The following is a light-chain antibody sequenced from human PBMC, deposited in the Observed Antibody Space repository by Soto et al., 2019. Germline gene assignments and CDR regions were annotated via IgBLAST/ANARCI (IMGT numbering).Light chain of an antibody. CDR2: EVS. CDR3: SSCTSSSTYV. CDR1: SSDVGGYNY. V-gene: IGLV2-14*01. J-gene: IGLJ1*01. Sequence: QSALTQPAPVSGSPGQSITISCTGTSSDVGGYNYVSWYQQHPGKAPKLMIYEVSNRPSGVSNRFSGSKSGNTASLTISGLQAEDEADYYCSSCTSSSTYVFGTGTKVTVL.